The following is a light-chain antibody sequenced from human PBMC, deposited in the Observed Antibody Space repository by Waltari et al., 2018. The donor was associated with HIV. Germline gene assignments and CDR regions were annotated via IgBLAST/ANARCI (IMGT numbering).Light chain of an antibody. CDR1: SSDVGGYKY. J-gene: IGLJ1*01. CDR3: SSYAGSNNLV. Sequence: QSALTRPPPASGSPGQSVPIPCTGPSSDVGGYKYVSWYQQHPGKAPKLMIYEDSKRPSGVPDRFSGSKSGNTASLTVSGLQAEDEADYYCSSYAGSNNLVFGTGTKVTVL. V-gene: IGLV2-8*01. CDR2: EDS.